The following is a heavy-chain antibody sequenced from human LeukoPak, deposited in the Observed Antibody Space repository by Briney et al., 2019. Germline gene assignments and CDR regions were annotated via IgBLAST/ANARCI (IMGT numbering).Heavy chain of an antibody. CDR1: GGSISSSNW. D-gene: IGHD2-2*01. J-gene: IGHJ5*02. Sequence: SETLSLTCAVSGGSISSSNWWSWVRQPPGKGLEWIGEIYHSGSTNYNPSLKSRVTISVDKSKNQFSLKLSSVTAADTAVYYCARDCSSTSCSGQFDPWGQGTLVTVSS. CDR3: ARDCSSTSCSGQFDP. V-gene: IGHV4-4*02. CDR2: IYHSGST.